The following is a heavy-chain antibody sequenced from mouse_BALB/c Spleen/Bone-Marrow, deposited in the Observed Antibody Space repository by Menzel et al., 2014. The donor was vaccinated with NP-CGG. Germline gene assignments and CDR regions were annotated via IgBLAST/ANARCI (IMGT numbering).Heavy chain of an antibody. J-gene: IGHJ3*01. V-gene: IGHV14-3*02. CDR1: GFNIKDTY. Sequence: EVQLQQSGAELVKPGASVKLSCTASGFNIKDTYMHWVKQRPEQGLEWIGRIDPANGNTTYDPKFQGKATITADTSSNTACLQLSSLTSEDTAVYYCAVYDYEGFAYWGQGTLVTVSA. CDR2: IDPANGNT. CDR3: AVYDYEGFAY. D-gene: IGHD2-4*01.